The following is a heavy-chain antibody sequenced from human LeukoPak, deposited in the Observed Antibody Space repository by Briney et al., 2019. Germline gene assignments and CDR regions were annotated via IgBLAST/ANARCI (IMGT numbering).Heavy chain of an antibody. V-gene: IGHV1-46*01. CDR2: INPDGGST. J-gene: IGHJ5*01. D-gene: IGHD6-13*01. CDR1: GYTFTSYW. CDR3: ARAPRNSSTMLDS. Sequence: ASVKVSCKASGYTFTSYWIQWVRQAPRQGLEWMGLINPDGGSTAYAHRFQGRVIMTRDTSTSTAYMDLSSLRSEDTAVYHCARAPRNSSTMLDSWGQGTLVTVSS.